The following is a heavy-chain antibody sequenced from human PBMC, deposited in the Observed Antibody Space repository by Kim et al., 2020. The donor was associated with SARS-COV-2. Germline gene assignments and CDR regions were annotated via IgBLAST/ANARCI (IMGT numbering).Heavy chain of an antibody. CDR3: ASVIRGYSGYDNYYFDY. V-gene: IGHV4-39*01. CDR1: GGSISSSSYY. J-gene: IGHJ4*02. CDR2: IYYSGST. D-gene: IGHD5-12*01. Sequence: SETLSLTCTVSGGSISSSSYYWGWIRQPPGKGLEWIGSIYYSGSTYYNPSLKSRVTISVDTSKNQFSLKLSSVTAADTAVYYCASVIRGYSGYDNYYFDYWGQGTLVTVSS.